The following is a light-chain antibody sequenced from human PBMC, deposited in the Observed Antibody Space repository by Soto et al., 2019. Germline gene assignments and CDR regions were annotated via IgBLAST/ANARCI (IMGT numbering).Light chain of an antibody. J-gene: IGKJ5*01. CDR3: QQRSNWPLT. CDR2: DAS. CDR1: QSVSSSY. V-gene: IGKV3-11*01. Sequence: EIMFTHSPGTLSLSPGEGATLSCRASQSVSSSYLAWYQHKPGQAPRLLIYDASNRATGIPARFSGSGSGTDFTLTISSLEPEDFAVYYCQQRSNWPLTFGQGTRLEIK.